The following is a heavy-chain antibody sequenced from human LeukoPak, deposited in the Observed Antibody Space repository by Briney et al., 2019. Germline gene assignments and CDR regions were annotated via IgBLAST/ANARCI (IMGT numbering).Heavy chain of an antibody. D-gene: IGHD3-3*01. CDR2: INHSGST. Sequence: SETLSLTCAVYGGSFSGYYWSWIRQPPGKGLEWIGEINHSGSTNYNPSLKSRVTISVDTSKNQFSLMLSSVTAADTAVYYCAGATQGDLSPYNWFDPWGQGTLVTVSS. J-gene: IGHJ5*02. CDR3: AGATQGDLSPYNWFDP. CDR1: GGSFSGYY. V-gene: IGHV4-34*01.